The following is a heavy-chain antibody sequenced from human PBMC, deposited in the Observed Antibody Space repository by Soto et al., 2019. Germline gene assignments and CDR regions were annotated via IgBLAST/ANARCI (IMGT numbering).Heavy chain of an antibody. D-gene: IGHD3-10*01. CDR1: GGSFSGYY. V-gene: IGHV4-34*01. Sequence: NPSETLSLTCAVYGGSFSGYYWSWIRQPPGKGLEWIGEINHSGSTNYNPSLKSRVTISVDTSKNQFSLKLSSVTAADTAVYYCARGRFYYGSGSYYRSWFDPWGQGTLVTVSS. J-gene: IGHJ5*02. CDR2: INHSGST. CDR3: ARGRFYYGSGSYYRSWFDP.